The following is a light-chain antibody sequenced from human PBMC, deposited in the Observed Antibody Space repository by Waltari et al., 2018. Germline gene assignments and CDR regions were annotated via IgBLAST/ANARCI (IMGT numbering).Light chain of an antibody. Sequence: QLVLNQSPSASASLRASVKLTCPLSSGHSTNIIPWHQQQPEKAPRYLMKVNSDGTHSKGDQIPDRFSGSSSGAEHYLTISSLQSEDEADYYCQTGGHGTWVFGGGTKLTVL. CDR2: VNSDGTH. V-gene: IGLV4-69*01. CDR3: QTGGHGTWV. CDR1: SGHSTNI. J-gene: IGLJ3*02.